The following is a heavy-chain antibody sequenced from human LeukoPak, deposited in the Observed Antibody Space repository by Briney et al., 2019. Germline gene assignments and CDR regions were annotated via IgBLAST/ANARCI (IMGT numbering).Heavy chain of an antibody. CDR1: GFTFSSYA. CDR2: INDGGDST. CDR3: AKSTGGSGYSGSGY. V-gene: IGHV3-23*01. J-gene: IGHJ4*02. D-gene: IGHD2-15*01. Sequence: GGSLRPSCAASGFTFSSYAMSWVRQAPGKGLDWVSVINDGGDSTYYAGSVKGRFTISRDNSKNTLYLQMNSLRAEDTAVYYCAKSTGGSGYSGSGYWGQGTLVTVSS.